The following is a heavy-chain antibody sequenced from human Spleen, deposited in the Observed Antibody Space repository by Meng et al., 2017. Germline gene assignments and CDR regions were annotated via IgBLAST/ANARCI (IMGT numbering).Heavy chain of an antibody. V-gene: IGHV4-34*01. Sequence: QVTVQQVGPGPVKPSETLSLTCVVSGGSFSDYYWSWIRQPPGKGLEWIGEINHSGSTNYNPSLESRATISVDTSQNNLSLKLSSVTAADSAVYYCARGPTTMAHDFDYWGQGTLVTVSS. J-gene: IGHJ4*02. CDR2: INHSGST. CDR3: ARGPTTMAHDFDY. CDR1: GGSFSDYY. D-gene: IGHD4-11*01.